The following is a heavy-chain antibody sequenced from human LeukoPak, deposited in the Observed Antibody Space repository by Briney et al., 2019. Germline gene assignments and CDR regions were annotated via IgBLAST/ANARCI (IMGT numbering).Heavy chain of an antibody. CDR1: GFTFSSYS. D-gene: IGHD5-18*01. J-gene: IGHJ4*02. CDR2: ISSSSRYI. V-gene: IGHV3-21*01. CDR3: VVDTAMECFDY. Sequence: PGGSLRLACAASGFTFSSYSMNWVGQAPGKGLERVASISSSSRYIYYADSVMGRFTISIDNAKNSLYLQTNSLRAEDTAVYYCVVDTAMECFDYWGQGTLVTVSS.